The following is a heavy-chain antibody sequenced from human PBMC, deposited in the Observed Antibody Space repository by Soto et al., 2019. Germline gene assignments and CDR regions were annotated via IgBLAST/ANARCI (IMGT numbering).Heavy chain of an antibody. Sequence: AETRSRTWTFSGGSVRSSTYHWVGILQPPGRGLEWIGSAYYSEGTYYNPSLKSRVTVSVETSSNQFSLKVTSVTDADTAVYYCSRHRHWQVDYWGQGTLVTFYS. CDR1: GGSVRSSTYH. CDR3: SRHRHWQVDY. J-gene: IGHJ4*02. V-gene: IGHV4-39*01. CDR2: AYYSEGT. D-gene: IGHD1-1*01.